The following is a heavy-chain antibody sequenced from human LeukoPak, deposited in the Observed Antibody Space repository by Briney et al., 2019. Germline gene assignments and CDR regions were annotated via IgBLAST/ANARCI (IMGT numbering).Heavy chain of an antibody. CDR1: GFTFSSYW. CDR2: ISTDGSST. J-gene: IGHJ4*02. D-gene: IGHD3-10*01. V-gene: IGHV3-74*01. Sequence: GGSLRLSCAASGFTFSSYWMHWVRQAPGKGLVWVSRISTDGSSTSYADFVKGRFTISRDNAKNTLFLQMNSLRAEDTAVYYCARDFLWGSGSRWGQGTLVTVSS. CDR3: ARDFLWGSGSR.